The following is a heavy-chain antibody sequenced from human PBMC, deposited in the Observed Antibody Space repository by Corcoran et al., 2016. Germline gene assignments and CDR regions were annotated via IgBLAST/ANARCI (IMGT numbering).Heavy chain of an antibody. J-gene: IGHJ5*02. CDR2: TYYRSKWNN. D-gene: IGHD1-26*01. Sequence: QVRLQQSGPGLVKPSQTLSLTCAISGDSVSSNSATWNWIRQSPSRGLEWLGRTYYRSKWNNDYAVSVKSRITINPDTSKNQVSLQLNSVTPGDTAVDYCARMAYYKEWFDPWGQGTLVTVSS. V-gene: IGHV6-1*01. CDR1: GDSVSSNSAT. CDR3: ARMAYYKEWFDP.